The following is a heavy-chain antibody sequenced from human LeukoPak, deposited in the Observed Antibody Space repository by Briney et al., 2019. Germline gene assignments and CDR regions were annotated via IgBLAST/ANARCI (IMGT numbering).Heavy chain of an antibody. Sequence: GGSLRLSCVGSGFTFSTYWMSWVRQAPGKGLVWVSRINSDGSSTSYADSVKGRFTISRDNAKNTLYLQMNSLRAEDTAVYYCARGRTNAFDIWGQGTMVTVSS. D-gene: IGHD2-2*01. V-gene: IGHV3-74*01. J-gene: IGHJ3*02. CDR3: ARGRTNAFDI. CDR2: INSDGSST. CDR1: GFTFSTYW.